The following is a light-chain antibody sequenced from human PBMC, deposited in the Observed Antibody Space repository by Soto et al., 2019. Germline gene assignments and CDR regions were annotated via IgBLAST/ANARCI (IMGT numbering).Light chain of an antibody. Sequence: DIQMTQSPSSLSASVGDRVTITCRASQGIGNNLAWYQQKPGKVPKLLIYAASYLQSGVPSRFSGSGSGTEFTLTISSLQPEDLATYFCQQSDHSPMYTFGQGTDLKIK. CDR3: QQSDHSPMYT. CDR1: QGIGNN. V-gene: IGKV1-39*01. J-gene: IGKJ2*01. CDR2: AAS.